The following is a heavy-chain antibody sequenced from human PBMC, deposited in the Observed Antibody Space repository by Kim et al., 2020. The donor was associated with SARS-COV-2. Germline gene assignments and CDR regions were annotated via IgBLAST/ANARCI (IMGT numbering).Heavy chain of an antibody. J-gene: IGHJ4*02. CDR3: ARDTYNGRDF. CDR2: IYSSGTA. Sequence: SETLSLTCNVSGGSLSNDFWTWIRQSPGKGLEWIGYIYSSGTANYNPSLKSRVSLSIDTSKNQFSLNLRSVTAADTAVYYFARDTYNGRDFWGQGTLGTVLS. D-gene: IGHD1-1*01. V-gene: IGHV4-59*12. CDR1: GGSLSNDF.